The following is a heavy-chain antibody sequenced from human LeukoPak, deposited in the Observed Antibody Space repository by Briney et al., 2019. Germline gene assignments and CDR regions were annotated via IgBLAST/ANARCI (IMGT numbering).Heavy chain of an antibody. D-gene: IGHD6-13*01. CDR1: GDSISGFY. J-gene: IGHJ4*02. CDR3: ARRNPYSSSWYARFDY. CDR2: IYYSGST. V-gene: IGHV4-59*12. Sequence: SETLSLTCTVSGDSISGFYWSWIRQPLGKGLEWIGYIYYSGSTNYNPSLKSRVTISVDTSKNQFSLKLSSVTAADTAVYYCARRNPYSSSWYARFDYWGQGTLVTVSS.